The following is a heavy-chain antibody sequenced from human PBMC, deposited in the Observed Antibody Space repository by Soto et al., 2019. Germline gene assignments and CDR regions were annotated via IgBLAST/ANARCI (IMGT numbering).Heavy chain of an antibody. Sequence: EVQLVESGGGLVQPGGSLRLSCATSGFTFSNYWMHWVRQAPGKGPVWVSRINEAESNTNYADSVKGRLTISRDNAKNKLYLQMNSLRAEDTAVYYCARGLFLDYWGQGTRVTVSS. CDR1: GFTFSNYW. D-gene: IGHD3-3*01. V-gene: IGHV3-74*01. J-gene: IGHJ4*02. CDR3: ARGLFLDY. CDR2: INEAESNT.